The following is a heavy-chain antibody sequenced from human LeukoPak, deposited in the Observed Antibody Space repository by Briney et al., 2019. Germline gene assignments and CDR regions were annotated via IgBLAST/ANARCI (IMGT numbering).Heavy chain of an antibody. V-gene: IGHV3-23*01. Sequence: GGSLRLSCAASGFTFSSYAMSWVRQAPGKGLEWVSAISGSGGSTYYADSVKGRFTISRDNSKNTLYLQMNSLRAEDTAVYYCAKDEDILTGYPTVGPGYWGQGTLVTVSS. D-gene: IGHD3-9*01. J-gene: IGHJ4*02. CDR3: AKDEDILTGYPTVGPGY. CDR2: ISGSGGST. CDR1: GFTFSSYA.